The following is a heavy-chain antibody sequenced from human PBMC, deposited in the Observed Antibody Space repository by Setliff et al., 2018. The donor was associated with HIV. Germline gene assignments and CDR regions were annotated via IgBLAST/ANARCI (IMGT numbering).Heavy chain of an antibody. Sequence: SVKVSCKASGDTLSIHPISWVRQAPGRGLDWMGGIIPAFGTANYAQKFQGRVTITTDESTTTVFMELTGLRSEDTAVYYCARGMAVAGDSPDYWGQGTLVTVSS. CDR3: ARGMAVAGDSPDY. D-gene: IGHD2-15*01. V-gene: IGHV1-69*05. CDR1: GDTLSIHP. CDR2: IIPAFGTA. J-gene: IGHJ4*02.